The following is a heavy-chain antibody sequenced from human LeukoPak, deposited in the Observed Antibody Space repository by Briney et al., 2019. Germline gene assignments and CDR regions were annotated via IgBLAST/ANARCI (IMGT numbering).Heavy chain of an antibody. CDR1: GGTFSSYA. V-gene: IGHV1-69*13. CDR3: ARDHDDYSGSYPFDY. J-gene: IGHJ4*02. D-gene: IGHD1-26*01. Sequence: SVKVSCKASGGTFSSYAISWVRQAPGQGLEWMGGIIPIFGTANYAQKFQGRVTITADESTSTAYMELSSLRSEDTAVYYCARDHDDYSGSYPFDYWGQGTLVTVSS. CDR2: IIPIFGTA.